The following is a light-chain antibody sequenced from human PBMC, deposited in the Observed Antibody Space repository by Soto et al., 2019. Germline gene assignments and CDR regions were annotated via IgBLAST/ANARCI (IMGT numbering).Light chain of an antibody. Sequence: DIQMTQSPSTLSASVGDRVTITCRASQTIDSWLAWYQQKPGKAPKLLIYAASSLQSGVPSRFSGSGSGTDFTLTISSLQPEDVATYYCQQSYSIPETFGQGTKGDIK. J-gene: IGKJ1*01. CDR2: AAS. CDR3: QQSYSIPET. CDR1: QTIDSW. V-gene: IGKV1-39*01.